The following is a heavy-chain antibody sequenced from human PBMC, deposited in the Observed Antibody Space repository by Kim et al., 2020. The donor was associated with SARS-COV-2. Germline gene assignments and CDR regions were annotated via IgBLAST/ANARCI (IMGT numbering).Heavy chain of an antibody. V-gene: IGHV3-53*01. D-gene: IGHD6-6*01. J-gene: IGHJ4*02. Sequence: GGSLRLSCAASAFTVSSNSMGWVRQAPGKGLEWVSVIFSGGNLDYAASVRGRFTISRDSSKNTPYLQMNSLRVDDTAVYYCAGWTSSSWFDYWGQGTRVTVSS. CDR1: AFTVSSNS. CDR3: AGWTSSSWFDY. CDR2: IFSGGNL.